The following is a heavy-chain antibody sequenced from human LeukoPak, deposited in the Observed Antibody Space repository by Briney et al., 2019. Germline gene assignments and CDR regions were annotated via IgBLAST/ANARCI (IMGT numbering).Heavy chain of an antibody. D-gene: IGHD3/OR15-3a*01. Sequence: RTSETLSLTCTVSGVSISSSTSYWGWIRQPPGKGLEWIGSIYYSGNTYYNASLKSQVSISLDTSKNQFSLKLTSVTAADPAVYYCARQTGSGLFILPGGQGTLVTVSS. CDR3: ARQTGSGLFILP. CDR2: IYYSGNT. CDR1: GVSISSSTSY. J-gene: IGHJ4*02. V-gene: IGHV4-39*01.